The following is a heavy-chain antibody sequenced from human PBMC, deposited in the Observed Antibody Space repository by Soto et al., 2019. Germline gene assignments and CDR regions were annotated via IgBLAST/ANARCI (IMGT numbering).Heavy chain of an antibody. CDR1: GGTFSSYA. CDR3: ARGRRFNYGSGKGTSYYFDY. Sequence: QVQLVQSGAEVKKPGSSVKVSCKASGGTFSSYAISWVRQAPGQGLEWMGGIIPIFGTANYAQKFQGRVTITADESTSTGYMELSSLRSEDTAVYYCARGRRFNYGSGKGTSYYFDYWGQGTLVTVSS. D-gene: IGHD3-10*01. CDR2: IIPIFGTA. J-gene: IGHJ4*02. V-gene: IGHV1-69*01.